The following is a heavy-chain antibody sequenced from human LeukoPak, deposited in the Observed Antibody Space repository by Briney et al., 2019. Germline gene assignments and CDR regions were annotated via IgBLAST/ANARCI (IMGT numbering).Heavy chain of an antibody. CDR3: ARNGYWVDY. CDR1: GFTFSSYE. V-gene: IGHV3-48*03. CDR2: ISSSGSTI. Sequence: QPGGSLRLSCAASGFTFSSYEMNWVRQAPGKGLEWVSYISSSGSTIYYADSVKGRFTISRDNAKNSLYLQMNSLRAEDTAVYYCARNGYWVDYWGQGTLVTVSS. D-gene: IGHD3-22*01. J-gene: IGHJ4*02.